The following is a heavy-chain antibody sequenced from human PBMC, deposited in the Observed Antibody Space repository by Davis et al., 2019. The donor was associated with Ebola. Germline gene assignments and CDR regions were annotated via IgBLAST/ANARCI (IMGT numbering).Heavy chain of an antibody. J-gene: IGHJ4*02. V-gene: IGHV1-18*01. CDR2: ISAYNGNT. CDR1: GYTFTSYG. CDR3: ARFDFWSGYPTFDY. D-gene: IGHD3-3*01. Sequence: AASVKVSCKASGYTFTSYGISWVRQAPGQGLEWMGWISAYNGNTNYAQKLQGRVTMTTDTSTSTAYMELSSLRSEDTAMYYCARFDFWSGYPTFDYWGQGTLVTVSS.